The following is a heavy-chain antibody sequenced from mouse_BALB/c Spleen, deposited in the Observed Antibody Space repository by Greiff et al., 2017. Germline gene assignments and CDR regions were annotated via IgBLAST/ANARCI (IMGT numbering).Heavy chain of an antibody. CDR1: GFSLSRYS. CDR2: IWGGGST. J-gene: IGHJ3*01. D-gene: IGHD1-1*01. Sequence: VQGVESGPGLVAPSQSLSITCTVSGFSLSRYSVHWVRQPPGKGLEWLGMIWGGGSTDYNSALKSRLSISKDNSKSQVFLKMNSLQTDDTAMYYCARNYYGSRGETWFAYWGQGTLVTVSA. V-gene: IGHV2-6-4*01. CDR3: ARNYYGSRGETWFAY.